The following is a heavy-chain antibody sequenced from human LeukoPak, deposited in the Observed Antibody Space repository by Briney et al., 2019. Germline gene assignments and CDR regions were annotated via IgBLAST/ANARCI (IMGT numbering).Heavy chain of an antibody. Sequence: PGGSLRLSCAASGFTFSSYAMHWVRQAPGKGLEYVSAISSNGGSTYYANSVKGRFTISRDNSKNTLYLQMGSLRAEDMAVYYCARDHYYDSSGYDYWGQGTLVTVSS. D-gene: IGHD3-22*01. CDR2: ISSNGGST. J-gene: IGHJ4*02. CDR3: ARDHYYDSSGYDY. V-gene: IGHV3-64*01. CDR1: GFTFSSYA.